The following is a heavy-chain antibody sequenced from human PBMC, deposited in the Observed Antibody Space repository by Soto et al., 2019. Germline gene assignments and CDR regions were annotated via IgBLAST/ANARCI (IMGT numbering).Heavy chain of an antibody. D-gene: IGHD3-9*01. Sequence: APVKVSCKASGYTFTSYDINWVRQATGQGLEWMGWMNPNSGNTGYAQKFQGRVTMTRNTSISTAYMELSSLRSEDTAVYYCARGIWDDILTGVLVDPWGQGTLVTVSS. V-gene: IGHV1-8*01. CDR3: ARGIWDDILTGVLVDP. CDR1: GYTFTSYD. CDR2: MNPNSGNT. J-gene: IGHJ5*02.